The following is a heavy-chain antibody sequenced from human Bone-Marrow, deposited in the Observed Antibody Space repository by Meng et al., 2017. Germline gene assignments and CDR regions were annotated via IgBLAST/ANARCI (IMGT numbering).Heavy chain of an antibody. CDR3: ARPRTMTLDY. CDR2: ISYDGSNK. J-gene: IGHJ4*02. Sequence: GESLKTSCAASGFTLSSYAMHWVRQAPGKGLEWVAVISYDGSNKYYADSVKGRFTISRDNSKNTLYLQMNSLRAEDTAVYYCARPRTMTLDYWGQGTLVTVSS. D-gene: IGHD3-22*01. V-gene: IGHV3-30*01. CDR1: GFTLSSYA.